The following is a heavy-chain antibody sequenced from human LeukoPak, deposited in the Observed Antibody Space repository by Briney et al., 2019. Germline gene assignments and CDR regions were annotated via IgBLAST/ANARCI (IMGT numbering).Heavy chain of an antibody. CDR2: IYYSGST. V-gene: IGHV4-61*01. D-gene: IGHD6-19*01. CDR3: ARGPDSSGWYFDY. CDR1: GGSVSSGSYY. Sequence: SETLSLTCTVSGGSVSSGSYYWSWIRQPPGKGLAWIGYIYYSGSTNYNPSLKSRVTISVDTSKNQFSLKLSSVTAADTAVYYCARGPDSSGWYFDYWGQGTLVTVSS. J-gene: IGHJ4*02.